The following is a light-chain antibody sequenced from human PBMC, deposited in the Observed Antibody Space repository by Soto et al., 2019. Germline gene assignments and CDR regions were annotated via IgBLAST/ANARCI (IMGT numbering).Light chain of an antibody. V-gene: IGKV3-20*01. CDR3: QQYGTSPLT. CDR2: GAS. J-gene: IGKJ1*01. Sequence: EIVLTQSPGTLSLSPGERATLSCRASQSVSSSYLAWCQQIPGQAPRLLIYGASNRATGIPDRFSGSGSGTDFTLTISRLEPEDFAVYYCQQYGTSPLTFGQGTKVEIK. CDR1: QSVSSSY.